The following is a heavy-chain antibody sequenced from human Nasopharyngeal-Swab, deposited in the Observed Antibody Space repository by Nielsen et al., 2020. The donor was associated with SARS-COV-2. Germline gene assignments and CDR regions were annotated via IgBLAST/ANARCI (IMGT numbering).Heavy chain of an antibody. J-gene: IGHJ4*02. Sequence: WIRQPPGKGLEWVSVIYGGGTTEYADSVRGRFTISRDRSGSTLYLQMNSLRADDTAIYYCARDPRGDGYSFFDYWGQGTEVTVSS. V-gene: IGHV3-53*01. CDR3: ARDPRGDGYSFFDY. CDR2: IYGGGTT. D-gene: IGHD5-24*01.